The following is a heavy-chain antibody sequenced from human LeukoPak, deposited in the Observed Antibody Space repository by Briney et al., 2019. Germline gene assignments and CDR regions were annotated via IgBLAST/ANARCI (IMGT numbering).Heavy chain of an antibody. CDR3: ARIGYCSGGSCYSGLVWLSFEY. D-gene: IGHD2-15*01. V-gene: IGHV4-39*07. CDR1: GGSITSDAYY. J-gene: IGHJ4*02. Sequence: SETLSLTCTVSGGSITSDAYYWGWIRQPPGKGLEWIASVHYSGATYYNPSLKSRVTISVDTSKNHFSLKLSSVTAADTAVYYCARIGYCSGGSCYSGLVWLSFEYWGQGTLVTVSS. CDR2: VHYSGAT.